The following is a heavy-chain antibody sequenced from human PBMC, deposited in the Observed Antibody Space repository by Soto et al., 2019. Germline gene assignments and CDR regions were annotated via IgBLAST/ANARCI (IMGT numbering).Heavy chain of an antibody. CDR2: ISGSGGST. CDR1: GFTFSSYA. V-gene: IGHV3-23*01. J-gene: IGHJ4*02. D-gene: IGHD3-16*02. Sequence: GGSLRLSCAASGFTFSSYAMSWVRQAPGKGLEWVSAISGSGGSTYYADSVKGRFTISRDNSKNTLYLQMNSLRAEDTAVYYCAKDGFYIWGSYRNYFDYWGQGTLVTVSS. CDR3: AKDGFYIWGSYRNYFDY.